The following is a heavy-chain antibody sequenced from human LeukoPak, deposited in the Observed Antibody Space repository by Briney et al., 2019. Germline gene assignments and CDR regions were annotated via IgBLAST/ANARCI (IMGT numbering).Heavy chain of an antibody. Sequence: PSETLSLTCSVSGGSISSYYWSWIRQPPGKALEWIGYIYNSGSTNHNPSLESRVTISVDTSKNQFSLKLSSVTAADTAVYYCARKYVSFSGLLDYWGQGTLVTVSS. V-gene: IGHV4-59*12. CDR1: GGSISSYY. D-gene: IGHD3-22*01. J-gene: IGHJ4*02. CDR2: IYNSGST. CDR3: ARKYVSFSGLLDY.